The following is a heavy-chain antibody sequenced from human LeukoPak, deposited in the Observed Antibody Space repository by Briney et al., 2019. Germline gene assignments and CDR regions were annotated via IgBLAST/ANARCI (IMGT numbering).Heavy chain of an antibody. V-gene: IGHV1-69*05. CDR3: ARTYCTNGVCYYSSGWSFDY. Sequence: ASVKVSCKASGGTFSSYVISWVRQAPGQGLEWMGRIIPIFGTANYAQKFQGRVTITTDESTSTAYMELSSLRSEDTAVYYCARTYCTNGVCYYSSGWSFDYWGQGTLVTVSS. J-gene: IGHJ4*02. CDR2: IIPIFGTA. D-gene: IGHD2-8*01. CDR1: GGTFSSYV.